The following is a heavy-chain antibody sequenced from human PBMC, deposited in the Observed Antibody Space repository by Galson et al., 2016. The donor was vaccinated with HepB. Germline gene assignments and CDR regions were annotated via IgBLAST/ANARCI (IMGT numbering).Heavy chain of an antibody. CDR1: GFTFSSCA. J-gene: IGHJ4*02. D-gene: IGHD1-1*01. CDR2: ISSNGDET. Sequence: SLRLSCAASGFTFSSCAMSWVRQAPGKGLEWVSSISSNGDETYYADSVKGRFAISRDNSESTLQLQMSSLGAKDTAVYYCAKRPSGTWGPFDYWGQGNLVIVSS. V-gene: IGHV3-23*05. CDR3: AKRPSGTWGPFDY.